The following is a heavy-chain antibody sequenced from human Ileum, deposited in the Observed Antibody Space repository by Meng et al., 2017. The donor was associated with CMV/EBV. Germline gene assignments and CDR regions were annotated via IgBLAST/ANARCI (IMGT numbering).Heavy chain of an antibody. V-gene: IGHV4-34*01. D-gene: IGHD3-10*01. CDR1: SFSGYY. Sequence: SFSGYYWSWIRQPPGKGLEWIGEINHSGSTNSNPSLKSRVTISVDTSKNQFSLKLSSVTAADTAVYYCARVWNYYGSGSYRPKWFDPWGQGTLVTVSS. CDR2: INHSGST. J-gene: IGHJ5*02. CDR3: ARVWNYYGSGSYRPKWFDP.